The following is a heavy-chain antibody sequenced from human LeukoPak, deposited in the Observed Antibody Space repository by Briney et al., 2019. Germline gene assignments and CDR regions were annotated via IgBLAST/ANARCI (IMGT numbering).Heavy chain of an antibody. D-gene: IGHD2-21*01. CDR3: ARDLEGHFGGFYFDY. Sequence: PSGTLSLACTVSGGSISSSSYYWGWIRQPPGKGLEWIGTIYYSGSTYYNPSLKSRVTISVDTSKNQFSLKLTSVTAADTAVYYCARDLEGHFGGFYFDYWGQGTLVTVSS. CDR1: GGSISSSSYY. V-gene: IGHV4-39*07. J-gene: IGHJ4*02. CDR2: IYYSGST.